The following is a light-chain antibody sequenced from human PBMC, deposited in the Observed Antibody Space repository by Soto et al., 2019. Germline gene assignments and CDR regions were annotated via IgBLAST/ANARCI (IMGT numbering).Light chain of an antibody. J-gene: IGLJ3*02. CDR3: TSYVGSDIWV. CDR1: SSDVGAYKY. V-gene: IGLV2-8*01. CDR2: EVS. Sequence: QSVLTHPPSASWSPGQSVTISCTGTSSDVGAYKYVSWYQQYPGKAPKLMIYEVSKRPSGVPDRFSGSKSGNTASLTVSGLQAEDEADYYCTSYVGSDIWVFGGGTKLTVL.